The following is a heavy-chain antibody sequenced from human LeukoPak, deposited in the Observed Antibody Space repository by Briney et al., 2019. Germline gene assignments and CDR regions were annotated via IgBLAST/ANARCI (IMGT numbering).Heavy chain of an antibody. V-gene: IGHV3-30*18. CDR1: GCTFSSYG. CDR3: ANVISAAAGTSRDAFDI. CDR2: ISYDGSNK. D-gene: IGHD6-13*01. Sequence: PGGSLRLSCAVSGCTFSSYGMHWVRQAPGKGLEWVAVISYDGSNKYYADSVKGRFTISRDNSKNTLYLQMNSLRAEDTAVYYCANVISAAAGTSRDAFDIWGQGTMVTVSS. J-gene: IGHJ3*02.